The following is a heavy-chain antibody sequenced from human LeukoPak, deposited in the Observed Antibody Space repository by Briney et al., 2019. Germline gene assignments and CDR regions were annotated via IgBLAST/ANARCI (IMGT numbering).Heavy chain of an antibody. J-gene: IGHJ3*02. Sequence: ASVEVSCKASGYTFTSYGISWVRQAPGQGLEWMGWISAYNGNTNYAQKLQGRVTMTTDTSTSTAYMELRSLRSDDTAVYYCARDGQWLGNDAFDIWGQGTMVTVSS. CDR3: ARDGQWLGNDAFDI. CDR1: GYTFTSYG. V-gene: IGHV1-18*01. CDR2: ISAYNGNT. D-gene: IGHD6-19*01.